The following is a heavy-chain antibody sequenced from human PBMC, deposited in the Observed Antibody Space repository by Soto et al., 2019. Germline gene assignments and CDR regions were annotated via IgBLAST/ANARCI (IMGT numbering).Heavy chain of an antibody. V-gene: IGHV4-30-2*03. Sequence: PSETLSLTCAVSGGSISSGGYSWSWIRQHPGKGLEWIGYIYYSGSTYYNPSLKSRVTISVDTSKNQFSLKLSSVTAADTAVYYCARHLTYCSAGSCYSDFPYYGMDVWGQGTTVTVS. CDR1: GGSISSGGYS. CDR3: ARHLTYCSAGSCYSDFPYYGMDV. D-gene: IGHD2-15*01. J-gene: IGHJ6*02. CDR2: IYYSGST.